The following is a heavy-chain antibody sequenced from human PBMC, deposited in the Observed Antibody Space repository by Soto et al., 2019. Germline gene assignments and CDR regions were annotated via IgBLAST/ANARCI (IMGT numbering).Heavy chain of an antibody. J-gene: IGHJ4*02. Sequence: PSETLSLTCTVSGGSISSISYYWGWIRQPPGKGMEWIGSIYYSGSTYYNPSLKSRVTISVDTSKNQFSLKLSSVTAANTAVYYCARQTHYYDSSGHCFDYWGQGTLFTVSS. D-gene: IGHD3-22*01. CDR2: IYYSGST. V-gene: IGHV4-39*01. CDR3: ARQTHYYDSSGHCFDY. CDR1: GGSISSISYY.